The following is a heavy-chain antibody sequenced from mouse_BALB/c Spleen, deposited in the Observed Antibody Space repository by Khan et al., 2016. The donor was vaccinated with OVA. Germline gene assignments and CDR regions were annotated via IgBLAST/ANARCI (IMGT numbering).Heavy chain of an antibody. Sequence: VQLQQSGAELVKPGASVKLSCTASGFYIKDTYMHWVKQRPEQGLEWIGRIDPANGNTKYDPKFQGKATITVDTSSNTAYLQLSSLTSEDTAVYYCDRINAWGQGTTLTVSS. V-gene: IGHV14-3*02. CDR1: GFYIKDTY. CDR2: IDPANGNT. CDR3: DRINA. J-gene: IGHJ2*01.